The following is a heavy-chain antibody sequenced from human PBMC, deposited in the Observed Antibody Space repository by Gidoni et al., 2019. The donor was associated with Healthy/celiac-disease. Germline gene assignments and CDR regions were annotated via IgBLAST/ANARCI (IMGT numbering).Heavy chain of an antibody. V-gene: IGHV1-8*01. CDR1: GYTFTSYD. CDR3: ARGQPRYYYYGMDV. CDR2: MNPNSGNT. Sequence: QVQLVQSGAEVKKPGAAVKVSCKASGYTFTSYDINWVRQATGQGLEWMGWMNPNSGNTGYAQKFQGRVTMTRNTSISTAYMELSSLRSEDTAVYYCARGQPRYYYYGMDVWGQGTTVTVSS. J-gene: IGHJ6*02.